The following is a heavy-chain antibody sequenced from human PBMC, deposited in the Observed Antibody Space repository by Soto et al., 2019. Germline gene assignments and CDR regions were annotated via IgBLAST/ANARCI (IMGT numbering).Heavy chain of an antibody. J-gene: IGHJ3*02. CDR2: ISGSGGST. CDR3: AKEGFGEDGYNWNPHDAFDI. V-gene: IGHV3-23*01. CDR1: GFTFSSYA. D-gene: IGHD1-20*01. Sequence: EVQLLESGGGLVQPGGSLRLSCAASGFTFSSYAMSWVRQAPGKGLEWVSAISGSGGSTYYADSVKGRFTISRDNSKNTLYLQMNSLRAEDTAVYYCAKEGFGEDGYNWNPHDAFDIWGQGTMVTVSS.